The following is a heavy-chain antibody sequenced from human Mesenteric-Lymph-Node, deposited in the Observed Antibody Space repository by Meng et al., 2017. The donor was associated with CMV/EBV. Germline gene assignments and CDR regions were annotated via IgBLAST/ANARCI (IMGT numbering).Heavy chain of an antibody. CDR2: ISSSGSVI. D-gene: IGHD3-22*01. CDR1: GFTFSAYE. Sequence: GESLKISCAASGFTFSAYEMNWVRQAPGEGLEWLSYISSSGSVIYDADSVKGRFTISRDNAKNSLYLQMNSLRVEDTAVYYCARGGYYDPFYWGQGTLVTVSS. J-gene: IGHJ4*02. V-gene: IGHV3-48*03. CDR3: ARGGYYDPFY.